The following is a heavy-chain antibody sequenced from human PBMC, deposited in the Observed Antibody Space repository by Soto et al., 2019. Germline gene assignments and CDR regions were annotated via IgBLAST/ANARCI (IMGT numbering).Heavy chain of an antibody. CDR1: GYTFTSYD. J-gene: IGHJ6*03. CDR2: MNPNSGNT. CDR3: ARVMSSGAPWYQLPTIYYYYMYF. D-gene: IGHD2-2*01. Sequence: ASVKVSCKASGYTFTSYDINWVRQATGQGLEWMGWMNPNSGNTGYAQKFQGRVTMTRNTSISTAYMELSSLRSEDTAVYYCARVMSSGAPWYQLPTIYYYYMYFWGKGTTVTVSS. V-gene: IGHV1-8*01.